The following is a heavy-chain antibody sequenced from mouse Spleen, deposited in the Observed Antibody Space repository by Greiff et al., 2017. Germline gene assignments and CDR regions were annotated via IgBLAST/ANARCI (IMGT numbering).Heavy chain of an antibody. CDR3: ARDAPYDYDGWYFDV. CDR2: ISYDGSN. CDR1: GYSITSGYY. D-gene: IGHD2-4*01. V-gene: IGHV3-6*01. J-gene: IGHJ1*01. Sequence: EVHLVESGPGLVKPSQSLSLTCSVTGYSITSGYYWNWIRQFPGNKLEWMGYISYDGSNNYNPSLKNRISITRDTSKNQFFLKLNSVTTEDTATYYCARDAPYDYDGWYFDVWGAGTTVTVSS.